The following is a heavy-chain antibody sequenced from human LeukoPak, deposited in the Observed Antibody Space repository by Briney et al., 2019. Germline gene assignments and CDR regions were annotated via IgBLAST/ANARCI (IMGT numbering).Heavy chain of an antibody. Sequence: GGSLRLSCAASGFTFSSYTMSWVRQAPGKGLEWVSPIGVAGSSSFYADSVKGRFTISRDNSRNTLYLQMNSLRAEDTAVYYCARSFRDYYDSSGYYADYWGQGTLVTVSS. CDR1: GFTFSSYT. D-gene: IGHD3-22*01. CDR3: ARSFRDYYDSSGYYADY. CDR2: IGVAGSSS. J-gene: IGHJ4*02. V-gene: IGHV3-23*01.